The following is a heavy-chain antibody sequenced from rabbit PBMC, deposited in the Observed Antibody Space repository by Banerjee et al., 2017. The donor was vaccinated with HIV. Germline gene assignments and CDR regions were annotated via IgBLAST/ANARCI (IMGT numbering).Heavy chain of an antibody. V-gene: IGHV1S40*01. CDR1: GFDFSSSYY. CDR2: ISAGSSGNT. Sequence: QSLEESGGDLVKPGASLTLTCTASGFDFSSSYYMCWVRQAPGKGLEWITCISAGSSGNTWYAGWAKGRFTISKPSSTTVTLQMTSLTAADTATYFCATNRGTGYIYAYGMDLWGPGTLVTVS. D-gene: IGHD6-1*01. J-gene: IGHJ6*01. CDR3: ATNRGTGYIYAYGMDL.